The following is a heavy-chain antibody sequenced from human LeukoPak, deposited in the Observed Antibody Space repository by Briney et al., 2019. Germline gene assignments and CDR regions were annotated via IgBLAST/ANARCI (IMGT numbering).Heavy chain of an antibody. J-gene: IGHJ5*02. D-gene: IGHD3-10*01. V-gene: IGHV4-34*01. Sequence: SETLSLTCAVYGGSFSGYNWSWIRQPPGKGLEWIGEINHSGSTNYNPSLKSRVTISVDTSKNQFSLKLSSVTAADTAVYYCAREVRYYGSGSYYNWFDPWGQGTLVTVSS. CDR2: INHSGST. CDR3: AREVRYYGSGSYYNWFDP. CDR1: GGSFSGYN.